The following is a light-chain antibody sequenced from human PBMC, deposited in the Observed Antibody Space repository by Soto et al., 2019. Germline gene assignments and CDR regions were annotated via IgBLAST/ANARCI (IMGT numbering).Light chain of an antibody. CDR2: GAS. CDR3: QQYNDWPPKT. J-gene: IGKJ1*01. V-gene: IGKV3-15*01. Sequence: EIVMTQSPVTLSVSPGERATLSCRASQSVSSNLAWYQQKRGQAPRLLIYGASTRATGIPARFSGSGSGTEFTLTISSLQSEDFAVYYCQQYNDWPPKTFGQGTKVEIK. CDR1: QSVSSN.